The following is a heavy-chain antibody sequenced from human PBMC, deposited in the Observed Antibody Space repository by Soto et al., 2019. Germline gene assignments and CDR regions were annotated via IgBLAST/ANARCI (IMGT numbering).Heavy chain of an antibody. Sequence: ASVKVSCKASGYTFTSYAMHWVRQAPGQRLEWMGWINAGNGNTKYSQKFQGRVTITRDTSASTAYMELNSLRAEDTAVYYCARVLALTYYYDSSGYYPKPILSYYYGMDVWGQGTTVTVSS. CDR3: ARVLALTYYYDSSGYYPKPILSYYYGMDV. CDR2: INAGNGNT. D-gene: IGHD3-22*01. CDR1: GYTFTSYA. J-gene: IGHJ6*02. V-gene: IGHV1-3*01.